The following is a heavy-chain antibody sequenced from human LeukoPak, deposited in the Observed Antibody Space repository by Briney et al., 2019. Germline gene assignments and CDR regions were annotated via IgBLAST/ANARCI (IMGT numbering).Heavy chain of an antibody. J-gene: IGHJ5*02. V-gene: IGHV1-2*02. Sequence: ASVKVSCKAAGYTFTGYYMHWVRQGPGQGLEWMGWINPNSGGTNYAQKVQGRVTMTRDTSISTAYMELSRLRSDGTAVYYCARDSSSSWTGNWFDPWGQGTLVTVSS. CDR1: GYTFTGYY. CDR3: ARDSSSSWTGNWFDP. D-gene: IGHD6-13*01. CDR2: INPNSGGT.